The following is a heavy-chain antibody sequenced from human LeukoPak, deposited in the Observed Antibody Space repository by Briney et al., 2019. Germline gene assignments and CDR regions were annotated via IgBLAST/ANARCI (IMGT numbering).Heavy chain of an antibody. CDR1: GFSITKYW. CDR3: ATGIAEGEYDS. V-gene: IGHV3-7*01. Sequence: GGSLRLSCAASGFSITKYWMTWVRQAPGKGLEGVANINQDGTEENYVASVKGRFTISRDIPKGSVYLQMHSLRVEDTALYYCATGIAEGEYDSWGQGTLVTVSS. D-gene: IGHD3-16*01. J-gene: IGHJ4*02. CDR2: INQDGTEE.